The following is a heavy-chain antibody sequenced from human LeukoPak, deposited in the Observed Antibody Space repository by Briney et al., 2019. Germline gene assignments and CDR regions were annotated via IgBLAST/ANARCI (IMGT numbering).Heavy chain of an antibody. J-gene: IGHJ6*02. Sequence: SETLSLTCTVSGGSISSYYWSWIRQPPGKGLEWIGYIYYSGSTNYNPSLKSRVTISVDTSKNQFSLKLSSVTAADTAVYYCARDTYYYDSSGYYDHGMDVWGQGTTVTVSS. CDR2: IYYSGST. CDR3: ARDTYYYDSSGYYDHGMDV. CDR1: GGSISSYY. V-gene: IGHV4-59*01. D-gene: IGHD3-22*01.